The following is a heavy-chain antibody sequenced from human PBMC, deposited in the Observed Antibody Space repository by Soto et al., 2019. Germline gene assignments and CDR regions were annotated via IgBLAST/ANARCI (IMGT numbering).Heavy chain of an antibody. CDR1: GFTFSSYG. CDR3: AKVLTGDLDY. J-gene: IGHJ4*02. D-gene: IGHD7-27*01. V-gene: IGHV3-30*18. Sequence: PGGSLRLSCAASGFTFSSYGMNWVRQAPGKGLEWVAVISYDENNKYYADSVKGRSTISRDNSKNTLYLQMNSLRAEDTAVYYCAKVLTGDLDYWGQGTLVTVSS. CDR2: ISYDENNK.